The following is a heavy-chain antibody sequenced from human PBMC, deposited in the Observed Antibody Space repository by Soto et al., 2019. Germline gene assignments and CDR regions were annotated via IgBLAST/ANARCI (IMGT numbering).Heavy chain of an antibody. J-gene: IGHJ4*02. CDR3: AKEGPHAGLDY. Sequence: GGSLRLSCAASGFTFSSYGMHWVRQAPGKGLEWVAVISYDGSNKYYADSVKGRFTISRDNSKNTLYLQMNSLRAEDTAVYYCAKEGPHAGLDYWGQGTLVTVSS. CDR2: ISYDGSNK. CDR1: GFTFSSYG. V-gene: IGHV3-30*18.